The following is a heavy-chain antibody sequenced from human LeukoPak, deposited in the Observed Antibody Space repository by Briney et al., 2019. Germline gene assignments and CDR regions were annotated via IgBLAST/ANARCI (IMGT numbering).Heavy chain of an antibody. CDR2: ISSSSSYI. CDR1: GFTFSSYS. CDR3: AKDITPMIVGGAFDI. Sequence: PGGSLRLSCAASGFTFSSYSMNWVRQAPGKGLEWVSSISSSSSYIYYADSVKGRFTISRDNAKNSLYLQMNSLRAEDTALYYCAKDITPMIVGGAFDIWGQGTMVTVSS. V-gene: IGHV3-21*04. J-gene: IGHJ3*02. D-gene: IGHD3-22*01.